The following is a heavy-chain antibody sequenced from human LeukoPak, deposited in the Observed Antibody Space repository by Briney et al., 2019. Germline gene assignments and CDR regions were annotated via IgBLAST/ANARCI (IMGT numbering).Heavy chain of an antibody. V-gene: IGHV3-23*01. J-gene: IGHJ5*02. D-gene: IGHD3-22*01. CDR3: AKDLLIVVGDWCDP. Sequence: PGGSLRPSCAASGFTFSSYAMSWVRQAHGEGLEWVSASGGNGGSTWYAVSVKGRFTISRDNSKITQYLQMNSLRAEDTAVYYCAKDLLIVVGDWCDPWVQGSLVSVCS. CDR2: SGGNGGST. CDR1: GFTFSSYA.